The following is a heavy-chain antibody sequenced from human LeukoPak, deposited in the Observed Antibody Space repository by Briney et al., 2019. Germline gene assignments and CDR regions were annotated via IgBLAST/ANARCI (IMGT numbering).Heavy chain of an antibody. Sequence: GRSLRLSCAASGFTFDDYAMHWVRQAPGKGLEWVSGISWNSGSIGYADSVKGRFTISRDNAKNTVYLQMNSLRAEDTAIYYCAKDAANYPFFFDYWGQGTPVTVSS. CDR2: ISWNSGSI. J-gene: IGHJ4*02. CDR3: AKDAANYPFFFDY. V-gene: IGHV3-9*01. CDR1: GFTFDDYA. D-gene: IGHD4/OR15-4a*01.